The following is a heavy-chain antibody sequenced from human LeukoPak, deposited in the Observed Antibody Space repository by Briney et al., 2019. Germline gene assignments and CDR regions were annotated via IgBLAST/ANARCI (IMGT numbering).Heavy chain of an antibody. J-gene: IGHJ6*02. CDR1: GFTFISYG. D-gene: IGHD3-10*01. CDR3: AKLYGSGSYTYYYYGMDV. Sequence: PGRSLRLSCAASGFTFISYGMHWVRQAPGKGLEWVAVISYDGSNKYYADSVKGRFTISRDNSKNTLYLQMNSLRAEDTAVYYCAKLYGSGSYTYYYYGMDVWGQGTTVTVSS. V-gene: IGHV3-30*18. CDR2: ISYDGSNK.